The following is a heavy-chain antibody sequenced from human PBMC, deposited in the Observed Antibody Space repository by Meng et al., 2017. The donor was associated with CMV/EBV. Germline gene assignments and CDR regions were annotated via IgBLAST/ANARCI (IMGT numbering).Heavy chain of an antibody. CDR3: VKDPALRGSSSPPAFDY. V-gene: IGHV3-9*01. CDR1: GFTFDDYA. J-gene: IGHJ4*02. CDR2: ISWNSGSI. Sequence: SLKISCAASGFTFDDYAMHWVRQAPGKGLQWVSGISWNSGSIGYADSVKGRFTISRDNAKNSLYLQMNSLRAEDTALYYCVKDPALRGSSSPPAFDYWGQGTLVTVSS. D-gene: IGHD6-6*01.